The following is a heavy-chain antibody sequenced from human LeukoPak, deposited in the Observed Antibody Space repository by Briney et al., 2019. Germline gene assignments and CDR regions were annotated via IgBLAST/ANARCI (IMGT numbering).Heavy chain of an antibody. D-gene: IGHD3-10*01. V-gene: IGHV4-61*02. CDR1: GGSISSGSYY. Sequence: PSETLSLTCTVSGGSISSGSYYWSWIRQPAGKGLEWIGRIYTSGSTNYNPSLKSRVTISVDTSKNQFSLKLSSVTAADTAVYYCARVPYYYGSGSSLYYFDYWGQGTLVTVSS. CDR2: IYTSGST. J-gene: IGHJ4*02. CDR3: ARVPYYYGSGSSLYYFDY.